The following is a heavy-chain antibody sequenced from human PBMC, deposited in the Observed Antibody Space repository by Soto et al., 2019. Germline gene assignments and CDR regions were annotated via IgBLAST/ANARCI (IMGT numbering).Heavy chain of an antibody. CDR3: ARGEMATMTYLDY. D-gene: IGHD3-10*01. CDR2: ISYDGSNK. Sequence: PGGSLRLSCAASGFTFSSYGMHWVRQAPGKGLEWVAVISYDGSNKYYADSVKGRFTISRDNSKNTLYLQMNSLRAEDTAVYYCARGEMATMTYLDYWGQGTLVTV. J-gene: IGHJ4*02. V-gene: IGHV3-30*03. CDR1: GFTFSSYG.